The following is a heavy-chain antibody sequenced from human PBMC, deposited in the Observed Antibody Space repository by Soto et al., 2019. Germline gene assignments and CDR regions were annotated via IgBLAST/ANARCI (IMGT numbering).Heavy chain of an antibody. CDR3: ARLAPRDGDPKTVRAFDI. CDR1: GGSISGSF. V-gene: IGHV4-59*01. D-gene: IGHD1-1*01. CDR2: ISSSGST. Sequence: QVQLQQSGPGLVKPSETLSLSCTVSGGSISGSFWSWIRQPPGKGLEWIAYISSSGSTKYNPSLRRRVTISLDTSMSQFSLKSSAVTAADTAVYYCARLAPRDGDPKTVRAFDIWGQGTMVTVSS. J-gene: IGHJ3*02.